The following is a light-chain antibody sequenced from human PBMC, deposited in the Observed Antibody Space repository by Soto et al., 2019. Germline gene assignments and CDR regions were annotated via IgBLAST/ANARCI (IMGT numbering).Light chain of an antibody. CDR1: SSDVGGYNY. J-gene: IGLJ1*01. V-gene: IGLV2-8*01. CDR2: EVS. CDR3: TPYASSNNFYV. Sequence: VLTQPPSASGSPGQSVSISCTGTSSDVGGYNYVSWYQQHPGKAPKLMIYEVSKRPSGVPDRFSGSKSGNTASLTVSGLQAEDEADYYCTPYASSNNFYVFGTGTKVTVL.